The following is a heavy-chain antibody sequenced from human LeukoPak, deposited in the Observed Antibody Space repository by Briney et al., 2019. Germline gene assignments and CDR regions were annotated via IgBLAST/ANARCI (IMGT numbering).Heavy chain of an antibody. CDR1: GYTFTSYD. Sequence: ASVKVSCKASGYTFTSYDINWVRQATGQGLERVGWMNPNSGNTGYAQKFQGRVTMTRDTSISTAYMELSRLRSDDTAVYYCARGGSGSYPRLYYYYYYMDVWGKGTTVTVSS. V-gene: IGHV1-8*02. J-gene: IGHJ6*03. CDR3: ARGGSGSYPRLYYYYYYMDV. D-gene: IGHD3-10*01. CDR2: MNPNSGNT.